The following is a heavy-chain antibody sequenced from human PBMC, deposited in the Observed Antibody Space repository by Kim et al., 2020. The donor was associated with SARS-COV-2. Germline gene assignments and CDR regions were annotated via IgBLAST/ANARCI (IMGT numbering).Heavy chain of an antibody. D-gene: IGHD3-10*01. CDR1: GFIFLAHY. CDR3: ASLEGYGAGTFSVAY. J-gene: IGHJ4*02. CDR2: ISIAATTT. Sequence: GGSLRLSCTASGFIFLAHYMSWIRQAPGKGLEWVSYISIAATTTYYADSVQGRFTVSRDDASNSVYLQMNSLTAEDTAVYYCASLEGYGAGTFSVAYWGQGTLVNVSP. V-gene: IGHV3-11*01.